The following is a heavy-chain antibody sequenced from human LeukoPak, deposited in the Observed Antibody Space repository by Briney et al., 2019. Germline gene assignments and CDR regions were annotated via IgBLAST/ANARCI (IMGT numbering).Heavy chain of an antibody. D-gene: IGHD5-18*01. CDR1: GFTFSSYA. J-gene: IGHJ4*02. Sequence: GGSLTLSCAASGFTFSSYAMTWVRQAPGQGLEWVSGNSGSGGSTYYADSVKGRFTISRDNSKNTLYLQMNSLRAEDTAVYYCAKVIVSVDTAIDYWGQGTPVTVSS. V-gene: IGHV3-23*01. CDR3: AKVIVSVDTAIDY. CDR2: NSGSGGST.